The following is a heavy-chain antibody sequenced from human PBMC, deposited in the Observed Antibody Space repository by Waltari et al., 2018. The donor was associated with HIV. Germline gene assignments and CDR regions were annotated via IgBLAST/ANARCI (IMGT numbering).Heavy chain of an antibody. J-gene: IGHJ5*02. CDR3: AKDRWFDP. Sequence: EVQLLESGGGFVQPGGSLRLSCAASGFPFSSYAMSWVRQAPGKGLGWVSTISGSVRTTYYTDSVKGRFTISRDKSKNTLYLQMNSLRAEDAALYYCAKDRWFDPWGQGTLVTVSS. V-gene: IGHV3-23*01. CDR2: ISGSVRTT. CDR1: GFPFSSYA.